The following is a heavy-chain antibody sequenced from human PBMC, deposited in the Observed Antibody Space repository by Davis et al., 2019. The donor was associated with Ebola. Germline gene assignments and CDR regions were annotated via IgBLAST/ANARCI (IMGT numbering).Heavy chain of an antibody. CDR2: INPNSGGT. CDR1: GYTFTGYY. D-gene: IGHD2-8*01. CDR3: ARERGIVQTCGMDV. J-gene: IGHJ6*02. Sequence: AASVKVSCKASGYTFTGYYMHWVRQAPGQGLEWMGWINPNSGGTNYAQKFQGRVTMTRDTSISTAYMELSRLRSDDTAVCYCARERGIVQTCGMDVWGQGTTVTVSS. V-gene: IGHV1-2*02.